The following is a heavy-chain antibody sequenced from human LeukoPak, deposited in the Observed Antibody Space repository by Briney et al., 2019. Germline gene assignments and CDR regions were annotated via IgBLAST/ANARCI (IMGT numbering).Heavy chain of an antibody. V-gene: IGHV3-23*01. CDR3: AKYPSGIAAAGAEDY. Sequence: GGSLRLSCAASGFTFRRYWMTWVRQAPGNGLEWVSAISGSGGSTYYADSVKGRFTISRDNSKNTLYLQMNSLRAEDTAVYYCAKYPSGIAAAGAEDYWGQGTLVTVSS. CDR2: ISGSGGST. CDR1: GFTFRRYW. D-gene: IGHD6-13*01. J-gene: IGHJ4*02.